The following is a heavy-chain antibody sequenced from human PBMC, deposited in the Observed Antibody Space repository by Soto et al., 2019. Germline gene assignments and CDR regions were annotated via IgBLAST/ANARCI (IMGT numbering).Heavy chain of an antibody. Sequence: GGSLRLSCAASGFSFSTCAVSWVRQAPGKGLEWVSSISASGDTTHYADSVKGRFTISRDNAKNTLYLQMNSLRAEDTAVYYCARASYSSSWYVSYFDYWGQGTLVTVSS. J-gene: IGHJ4*02. CDR3: ARASYSSSWYVSYFDY. CDR1: GFSFSTCA. CDR2: ISASGDTT. D-gene: IGHD6-13*01. V-gene: IGHV3-23*01.